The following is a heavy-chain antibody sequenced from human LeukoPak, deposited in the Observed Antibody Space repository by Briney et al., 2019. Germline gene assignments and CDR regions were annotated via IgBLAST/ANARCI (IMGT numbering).Heavy chain of an antibody. CDR2: ISYDGSNK. CDR1: GFTFSSYA. D-gene: IGHD2-15*01. J-gene: IGHJ4*02. V-gene: IGHV3-30*04. Sequence: GGSLRLSCAASGFTFSSYAMHWVRQAPGKGLGWVAVISYDGSNKYYADSVKGRFTISRDNSKNTLYLQMNSLRAEDTAVYSCVRSIGVYIVSGYFDYWGQGTLVTVSS. CDR3: VRSIGVYIVSGYFDY.